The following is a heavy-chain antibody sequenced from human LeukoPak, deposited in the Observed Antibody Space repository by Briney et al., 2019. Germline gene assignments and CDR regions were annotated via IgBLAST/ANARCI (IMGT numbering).Heavy chain of an antibody. CDR1: GYTFTSYY. CDR3: ARGGVLVPAAMVFFYYYYYMDV. D-gene: IGHD2-2*01. J-gene: IGHJ6*03. V-gene: IGHV1-46*01. Sequence: ASVKVSCKASGYTFTSYYMHWVRQAPGEGLEWMGIINPNGGGTSYAQKFQGRVIMTRDTSTSTVYMELSSLRSEDTAVYYCARGGVLVPAAMVFFYYYYYMDVWGKGTTVTISS. CDR2: INPNGGGT.